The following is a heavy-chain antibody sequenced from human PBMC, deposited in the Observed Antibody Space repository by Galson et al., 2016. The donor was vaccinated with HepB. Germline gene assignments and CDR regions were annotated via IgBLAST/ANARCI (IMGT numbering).Heavy chain of an antibody. CDR1: GYTLTTFG. Sequence: SVKVSCRASGYTLTTFGLSWVRQAPGQGLEWMGWMSGYNGDTNYARKFQGRVTMTRDPPTNTAYMELRSLRSDDTAVYYCARDRSNNYGFDYWGQGTLVTVSS. CDR2: MSGYNGDT. V-gene: IGHV1-18*01. J-gene: IGHJ4*02. CDR3: ARDRSNNYGFDY. D-gene: IGHD4-11*01.